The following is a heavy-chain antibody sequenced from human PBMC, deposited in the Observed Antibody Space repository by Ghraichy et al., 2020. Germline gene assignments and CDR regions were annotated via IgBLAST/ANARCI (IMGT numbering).Heavy chain of an antibody. CDR2: IYYSGST. J-gene: IGHJ6*03. Sequence: SETLSLTCTVSGGSISSSSYYWGWIRQPPGKGLEWIGSIYYSGSTYYNPSLKSRVTISVDTSKNQFSLKLSSVTAADTAVYYCARGSYDFFNYYYMDVWGKGTTVTVSS. D-gene: IGHD3-3*01. CDR1: GGSISSSSYY. CDR3: ARGSYDFFNYYYMDV. V-gene: IGHV4-39*07.